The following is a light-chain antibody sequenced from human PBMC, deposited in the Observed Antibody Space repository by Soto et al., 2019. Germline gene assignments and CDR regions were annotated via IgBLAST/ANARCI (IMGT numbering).Light chain of an antibody. CDR3: QVWDNSSDQPGV. CDR2: YDS. V-gene: IGLV3-21*04. CDR1: NIGSKS. Sequence: SYELTQPPSVSVAPGETARITCGGNNIGSKSVHWYQQKPGQAPVLVIYYDSDRPSGIPERFSGSNSGNTATLTISRVEAGEEADYYCQVWDNSSDQPGVFGGGTKLTVL. J-gene: IGLJ3*02.